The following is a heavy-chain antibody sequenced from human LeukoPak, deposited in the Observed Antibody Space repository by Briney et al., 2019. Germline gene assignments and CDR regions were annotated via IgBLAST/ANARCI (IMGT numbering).Heavy chain of an antibody. D-gene: IGHD3-9*01. CDR1: GGSFSGYY. CDR2: INHSGST. CDR3: ARGSPLYNFDWSPPFDY. J-gene: IGHJ4*02. V-gene: IGHV4-34*01. Sequence: PSETLSLTCALYGGSFSGYYWSWIREPPGEGLGWSGEINHSGSTNYTPSLKSRVTISVDTSKNQFSLKLSSVTAADTAVYYCARGSPLYNFDWSPPFDYWGQGTLVTVSS.